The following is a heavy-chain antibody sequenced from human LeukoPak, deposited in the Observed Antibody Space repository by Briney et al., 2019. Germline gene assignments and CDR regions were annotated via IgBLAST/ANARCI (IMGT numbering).Heavy chain of an antibody. J-gene: IGHJ1*01. CDR3: ARMGYSYGPGYFQH. CDR2: IVPIFGTA. V-gene: IGHV1-69*01. D-gene: IGHD5-18*01. CDR1: GGTFSSYA. Sequence: SVKVSCKASGGTFSSYAISWVRQAPGQGLEWMGGIVPIFGTANYAQKFHGRVTITADESTSTAYMELSSLRSEDTAVYYCARMGYSYGPGYFQHWGQGTLVTVSS.